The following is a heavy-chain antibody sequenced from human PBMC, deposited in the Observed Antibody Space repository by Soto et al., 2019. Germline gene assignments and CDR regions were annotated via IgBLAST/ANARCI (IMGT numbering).Heavy chain of an antibody. Sequence: SETLSLTCAVYGGSISSSSYYWGWIRQPPGKGLEWIGSIYYSGSTYYNPSLKSRVTISVDTSKNQFSLKLSSVTAADTAVYYCARAYGSGSYYYDYWGQGTLVTVSS. V-gene: IGHV4-39*01. CDR1: GGSISSSSYY. D-gene: IGHD3-10*01. J-gene: IGHJ4*02. CDR3: ARAYGSGSYYYDY. CDR2: IYYSGST.